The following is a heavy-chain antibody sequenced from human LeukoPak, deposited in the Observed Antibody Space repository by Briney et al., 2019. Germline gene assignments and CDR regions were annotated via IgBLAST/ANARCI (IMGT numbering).Heavy chain of an antibody. V-gene: IGHV3-49*04. J-gene: IGHJ4*02. CDR3: TRDDYNFDY. CDR2: IRSKAYGGTT. D-gene: IGHD4-11*01. Sequence: GGSLRLSCTASGFTFGDYAMSWVRQAPGQGLEWVGFIRSKAYGGTTEYAASVKGRFTISRDDSKSIAYLQMNSLKTEDTAVYYCTRDDYNFDYWGQGTLVTVSS. CDR1: GFTFGDYA.